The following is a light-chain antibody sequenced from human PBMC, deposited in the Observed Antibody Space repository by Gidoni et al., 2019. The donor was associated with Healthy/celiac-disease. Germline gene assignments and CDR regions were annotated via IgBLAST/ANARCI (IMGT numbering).Light chain of an antibody. CDR3: QQYGSSPWT. J-gene: IGKJ1*01. CDR2: GAS. Sequence: EIVVTQSPGTLSLSPGESATLPGSAIQSVRSSYLAWYQQKPGQAPRLLIYGASSRATGIPDRFSGSGSGTDFTLTISRLEPEDFAVYYCQQYGSSPWTFGQGTKVEIK. CDR1: QSVRSSY. V-gene: IGKV3-20*01.